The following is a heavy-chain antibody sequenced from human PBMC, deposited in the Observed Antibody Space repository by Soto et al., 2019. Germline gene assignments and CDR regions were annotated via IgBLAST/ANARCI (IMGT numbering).Heavy chain of an antibody. CDR3: ARVSYDSSGYYSAFDI. V-gene: IGHV1-8*01. D-gene: IGHD3-22*01. CDR2: MNPNSGNT. J-gene: IGHJ3*02. Sequence: QVQLVQSGAEVKKPGASVKVSCKASGYTFTSYDLNWVRQATGQGLEWMGWMNPNSGNTGYAQKFQGRVTMTRNTSISTAYMELSSLRSEDTAVYYCARVSYDSSGYYSAFDIWGQGTMVTVSS. CDR1: GYTFTSYD.